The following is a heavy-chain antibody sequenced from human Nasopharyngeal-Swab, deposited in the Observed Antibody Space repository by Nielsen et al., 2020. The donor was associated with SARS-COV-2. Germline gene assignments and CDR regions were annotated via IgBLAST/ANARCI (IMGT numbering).Heavy chain of an antibody. CDR2: IWYDGSNK. V-gene: IGHV3-33*01. J-gene: IGHJ3*02. CDR1: GFPFSSYG. D-gene: IGHD6-19*01. CDR3: ARPSGWLAFDI. Sequence: SLKISCAASGFPFSSYGMHWVRQAPGKGLEWVAVIWYDGSNKYYADSVKGRFTISRDNSKNTLYLQMNSLRAEDTAVYYCARPSGWLAFDIWGQGTMVTVPS.